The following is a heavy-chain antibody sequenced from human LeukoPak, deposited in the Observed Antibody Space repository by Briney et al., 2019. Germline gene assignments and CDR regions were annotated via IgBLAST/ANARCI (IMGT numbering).Heavy chain of an antibody. CDR1: GFTFRSLA. D-gene: IGHD3-3*02. V-gene: IGHV3-23*01. CDR2: IRSNGVSA. CDR3: VTWHFGRASY. J-gene: IGHJ4*02. Sequence: GGSLRLSCAASGFTFRSLAMNWVRQAPGKGLEWVSTIRSNGVSAHYADSVKGRFTISRDNSKNTLSLQMNSLKAEDTAVYYCVTWHFGRASYWGQGTLVTV.